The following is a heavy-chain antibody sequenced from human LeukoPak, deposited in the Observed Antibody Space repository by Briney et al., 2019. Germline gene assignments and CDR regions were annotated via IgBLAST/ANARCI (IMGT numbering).Heavy chain of an antibody. CDR2: IDYRGST. CDR3: ARSRSGYSYDHAAFEI. CDR1: GGSISSSTYY. J-gene: IGHJ3*02. Sequence: SETLSLTCTVSGGSISSSTYYWSWIRQPPGKGLEWIAYIDYRGSTTYNPSLRSRVTISVDTSRNQFSLKLSSVTAADTAVYYCARSRSGYSYDHAAFEIWGQGTMVTVSS. V-gene: IGHV4-61*01. D-gene: IGHD5-24*01.